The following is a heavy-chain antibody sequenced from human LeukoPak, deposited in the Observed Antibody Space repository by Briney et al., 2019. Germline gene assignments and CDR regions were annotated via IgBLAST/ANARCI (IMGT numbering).Heavy chain of an antibody. CDR3: ARDQRFAFDY. J-gene: IGHJ4*02. D-gene: IGHD3-16*01. CDR2: IRTSAASAYNT. CDR1: GFTFNNYQ. Sequence: PGGSLRLSCAASGFTFNNYQMNWVRQAPGKGLEWVSNIRTSAASAYNTNYADSVQGRVIISRDDAKKTLYLHMNGLRDDDTAVYYCARDQRFAFDYWGQGILVTVSS. V-gene: IGHV3-48*02.